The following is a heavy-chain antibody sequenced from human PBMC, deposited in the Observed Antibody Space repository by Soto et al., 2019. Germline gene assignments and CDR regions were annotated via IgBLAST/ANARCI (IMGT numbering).Heavy chain of an antibody. CDR2: IYSGGST. CDR1: GFTVSSNY. V-gene: IGHV3-53*04. CDR3: ARGNDFWSHYYYYMDV. J-gene: IGHJ6*03. D-gene: IGHD3-3*01. Sequence: GGSLRLSCAASGFTVSSNYMSWVRQAPGKGLEWVSVIYSGGSTYYADSVKGRFTISRHNSKNTLYLQMNSLRAEDTAVFYCARGNDFWSHYYYYMDVGGKGTTVTVSS.